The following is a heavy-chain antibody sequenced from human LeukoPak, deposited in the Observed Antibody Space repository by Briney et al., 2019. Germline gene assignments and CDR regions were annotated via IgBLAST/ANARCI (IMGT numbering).Heavy chain of an antibody. V-gene: IGHV3-53*01. J-gene: IGHJ4*02. Sequence: GGSLRLSCAASGFTVSSNYMSWVRQAPGKGLEWVSVIYSGGSTYYADSVKGRFTISRDNSKNTLYLQMNSLRAEDTAVYYCAKHYYYDSPGAAYWGQGTLVTVSS. CDR2: IYSGGST. D-gene: IGHD3-22*01. CDR3: AKHYYYDSPGAAY. CDR1: GFTVSSNY.